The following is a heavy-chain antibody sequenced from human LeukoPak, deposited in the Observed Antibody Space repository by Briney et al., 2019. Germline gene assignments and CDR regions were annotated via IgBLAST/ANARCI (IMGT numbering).Heavy chain of an antibody. Sequence: GESLKISCKGSGYSFTSYWIGWVRQMPGKGLEWMGIIYPGDSDTRYSPSFQGQVTISADKSISTAYLQWSSLKASDTAMYYCARTGYCSSTSCYWILDYWGQGTLVTVSS. CDR2: IYPGDSDT. J-gene: IGHJ4*02. V-gene: IGHV5-51*01. CDR3: ARTGYCSSTSCYWILDY. CDR1: GYSFTSYW. D-gene: IGHD2-2*01.